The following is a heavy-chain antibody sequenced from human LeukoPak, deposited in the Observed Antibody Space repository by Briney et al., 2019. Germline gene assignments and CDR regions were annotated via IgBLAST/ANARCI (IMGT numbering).Heavy chain of an antibody. D-gene: IGHD2-15*01. J-gene: IGHJ4*02. CDR2: FSGSGGST. CDR3: ARDIRYCSGGSCYPSEYDY. Sequence: GGSLRLSCAASGFIFSNYAMSWVRQAPGKGLQWVSAFSGSGGSTYYADSVKGRFTISRDNAKNSLYLQMNSLRAEDTAVYYCARDIRYCSGGSCYPSEYDYWGQGTLVTVSS. CDR1: GFIFSNYA. V-gene: IGHV3-23*01.